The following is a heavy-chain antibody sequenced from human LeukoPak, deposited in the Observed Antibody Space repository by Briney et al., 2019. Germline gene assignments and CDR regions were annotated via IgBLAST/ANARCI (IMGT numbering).Heavy chain of an antibody. J-gene: IGHJ4*02. CDR3: ARMYCSSSSCYPGDY. CDR1: GGSISSYY. CDR2: IYYSGST. Sequence: SETLSLTCTVSGGSISSYYWSWIRQPPGKGLEWIGYIYYSGSTNYNLSLKSRVTISVDTSKNQFSLKLRSVTAADTAVYYCARMYCSSSSCYPGDYWGQGTLVTVSS. V-gene: IGHV4-59*01. D-gene: IGHD2-2*01.